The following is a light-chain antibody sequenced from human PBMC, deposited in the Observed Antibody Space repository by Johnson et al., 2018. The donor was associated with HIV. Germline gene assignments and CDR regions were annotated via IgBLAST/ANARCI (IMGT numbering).Light chain of an antibody. V-gene: IGLV1-51*01. CDR3: GTWDSSLRVGV. CDR1: SSNIGNNY. Sequence: QSVLTQPPSVSAAPGQKVTISCSGTSSNIGNNYVSWYQQLPGLAPKLLIYDNDKRPSGIPDRFSGSKSGTSATLGITGLQTGDEADYYCGTWDSSLRVGVFGTGTKVTVL. CDR2: DND. J-gene: IGLJ1*01.